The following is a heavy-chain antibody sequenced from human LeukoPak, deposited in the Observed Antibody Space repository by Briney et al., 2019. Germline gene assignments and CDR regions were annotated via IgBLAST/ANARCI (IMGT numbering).Heavy chain of an antibody. CDR3: ARDRNSHCSGGSCYPSLHNWFDP. CDR2: INSSRSYI. CDR1: GFTFSSDS. V-gene: IGHV3-21*01. Sequence: GGSLRLSCAASGFTFSSDSMNTGRHAPGKGLWWGSSINSSRSYIYYVDSVKGRVTISRENAKSSLYLQMNRLRAEDTAVYYCARDRNSHCSGGSCYPSLHNWFDPWGQGTLVTVSS. D-gene: IGHD2-15*01. J-gene: IGHJ5*02.